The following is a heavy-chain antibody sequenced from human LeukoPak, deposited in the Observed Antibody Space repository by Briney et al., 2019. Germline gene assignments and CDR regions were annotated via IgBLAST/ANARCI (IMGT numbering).Heavy chain of an antibody. D-gene: IGHD3-10*01. Sequence: SETLSLTCTVSGGSISSSSYYWDWIRQPPGKGLEWIGSLYYSGSTYYNPSLKSRVTISVDTSKNQFSLKLSSVTAADTAVFYCARGKAGNFDYWGQGTLVTVSS. CDR2: LYYSGST. CDR1: GGSISSSSYY. J-gene: IGHJ4*02. CDR3: ARGKAGNFDY. V-gene: IGHV4-39*01.